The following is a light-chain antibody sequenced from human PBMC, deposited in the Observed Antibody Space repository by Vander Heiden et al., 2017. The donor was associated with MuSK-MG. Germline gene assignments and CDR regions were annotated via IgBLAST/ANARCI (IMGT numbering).Light chain of an antibody. CDR3: MIWHSSAGG. J-gene: IGLJ2*01. CDR2: YKSDSNK. V-gene: IGLV5-45*03. CDR1: SGINVGTYR. Sequence: QAVLTQPSSLSASPGASATLTGTLRSGINVGTYRIYWYQQKPGSPHQYPLRYKSDSNKQQGSGVPSRFSGSRDASANAGILLISGLQSEDEADDYCMIWHSSAGGFGGGTKLT.